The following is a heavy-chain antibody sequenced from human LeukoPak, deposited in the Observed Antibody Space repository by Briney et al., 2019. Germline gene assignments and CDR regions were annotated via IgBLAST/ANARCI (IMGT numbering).Heavy chain of an antibody. Sequence: SETLSLTCTVSGGYISSHYWSWIRQPAGKGLEWIGRIYTSGSTNYNPSLKSRVTMSLDTSKNQFSLKLSSVTAADTAVYYCARDVPASIATYYFDYWGQGTLGNVSS. V-gene: IGHV4-4*07. CDR1: GGYISSHY. J-gene: IGHJ4*02. D-gene: IGHD6-6*01. CDR2: IYTSGST. CDR3: ARDVPASIATYYFDY.